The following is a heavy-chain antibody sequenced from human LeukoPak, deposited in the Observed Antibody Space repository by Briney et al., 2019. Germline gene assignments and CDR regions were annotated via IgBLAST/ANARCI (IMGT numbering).Heavy chain of an antibody. V-gene: IGHV3-23*01. CDR3: AKDDGGSYYIYYYYMDV. CDR2: LGGSGGST. CDR1: GFTFSSFA. Sequence: GGSLRLSCAASGFTFSSFAISWGREAPGPGLEWFSALGGSGGSTYYAGSVKGRFTISRDNSKNTLYLQMNSLRAEDTAVYYCAKDDGGSYYIYYYYMDVWGKGTTVTISS. D-gene: IGHD1-26*01. J-gene: IGHJ6*03.